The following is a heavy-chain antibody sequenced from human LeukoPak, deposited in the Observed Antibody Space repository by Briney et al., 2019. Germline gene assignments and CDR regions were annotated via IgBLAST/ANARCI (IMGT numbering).Heavy chain of an antibody. V-gene: IGHV4-59*08. CDR2: TFYTGST. D-gene: IGHD3-16*01. CDR1: GGSISSLY. CDR3: ARHRDSLGFHNWFDP. J-gene: IGHJ5*02. Sequence: SETLSLTCTVSGGSISSLYWSWIRQSPGRGLEWIGFTFYTGSTNSNPSLKSRVTMSADPSKNQVSLRLISVTAADTAIYYCARHRDSLGFHNWFDPWGQGTLVSVSS.